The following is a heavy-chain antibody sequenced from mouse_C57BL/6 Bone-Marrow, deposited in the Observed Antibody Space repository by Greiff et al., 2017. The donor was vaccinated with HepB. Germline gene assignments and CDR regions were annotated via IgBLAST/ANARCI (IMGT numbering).Heavy chain of an antibody. CDR1: GYTFTEYT. J-gene: IGHJ3*01. Sequence: QVQLKQSGAELVKPGASVKLSCKASGYTFTEYTIHWVKQRSGQGLEWIGWFYPGSGSIKYNEKFKDKATLPAAKSSSTVYMELSRLPSEDSAVYVCARHECRDRRPGGFAYWGQGTLVTVSA. V-gene: IGHV1-62-2*01. CDR3: ARHECRDRRPGGFAY. CDR2: FYPGSGSI.